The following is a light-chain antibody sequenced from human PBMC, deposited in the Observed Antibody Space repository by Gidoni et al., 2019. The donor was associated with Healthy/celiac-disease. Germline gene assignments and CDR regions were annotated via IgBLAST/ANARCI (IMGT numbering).Light chain of an antibody. Sequence: DIVMTQSPDSLAVSLGERATINCKSSLSVFYSSNNKNYLAWYQQKPGQPPKLLIYWASTRESGVPDRFSGSGSATDFTLTISSLQAEDVAVYYCQQHYNIPPTFGQGTKVEIK. V-gene: IGKV4-1*01. CDR3: QQHYNIPPT. J-gene: IGKJ1*01. CDR1: LSVFYSSNNKNY. CDR2: WAS.